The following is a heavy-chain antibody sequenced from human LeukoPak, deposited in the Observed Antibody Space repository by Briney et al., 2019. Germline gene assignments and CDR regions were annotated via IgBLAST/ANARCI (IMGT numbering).Heavy chain of an antibody. CDR3: ARSYGSGSYYKGRPHYYGMDV. CDR2: TYYRSKWYN. CDR1: GDSVSSNSAA. Sequence: SQTLSLTCAISGDSVSSNSAAWNWIRQSPSRGLEWLGRTYYRSKWYNDYAVSVKSRITINPDTSKNQFSLQLNSVTPEDTAVYYCARSYGSGSYYKGRPHYYGMDVWGQGTTVTVSS. V-gene: IGHV6-1*01. J-gene: IGHJ6*02. D-gene: IGHD3-10*01.